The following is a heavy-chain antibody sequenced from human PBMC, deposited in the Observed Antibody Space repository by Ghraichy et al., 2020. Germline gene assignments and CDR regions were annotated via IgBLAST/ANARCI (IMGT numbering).Heavy chain of an antibody. CDR3: ARVAYSVYGMDV. D-gene: IGHD6-13*01. CDR1: GFTFSSYA. Sequence: GESLNISCAASGFTFSSYAMHWVRQAPGKGLEWVAVISYDGSNKYYADSVKGRFTISRDNSKNTLYLQMNSLRAEDTAVYYCARVAYSVYGMDVWGQGTTVTVSS. CDR2: ISYDGSNK. J-gene: IGHJ6*02. V-gene: IGHV3-30*04.